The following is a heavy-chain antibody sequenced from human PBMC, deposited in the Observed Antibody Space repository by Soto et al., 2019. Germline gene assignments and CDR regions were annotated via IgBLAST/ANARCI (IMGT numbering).Heavy chain of an antibody. J-gene: IGHJ4*02. Sequence: QVRLVESGGGVVQPERSLRLSCETSGFTFSSYAMYWVRQAPGKGLEWVALIWYDGSKKYYADSVKGRFTISRDNPNNTVFLQMNSLSAEDTAVYYCARGSANCGGDCYQYWGQGTLVTVSS. CDR2: IWYDGSKK. D-gene: IGHD2-21*02. CDR1: GFTFSSYA. CDR3: ARGSANCGGDCYQY. V-gene: IGHV3-33*01.